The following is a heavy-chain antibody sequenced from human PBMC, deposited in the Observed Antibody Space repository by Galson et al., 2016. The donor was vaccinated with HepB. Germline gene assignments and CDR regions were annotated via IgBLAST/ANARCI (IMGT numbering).Heavy chain of an antibody. Sequence: SLRLSCAASGFTFDDHAMHWVRQAPGQGLEWVSGISWNSLIIDYAHSVKGRFTVSRDNAENSLYLQVNSLRPEDSAFYYSASDKSPYASTWIDYWGQGTLVTVSP. CDR1: GFTFDDHA. D-gene: IGHD2-2*01. J-gene: IGHJ4*02. V-gene: IGHV3-9*01. CDR3: ASDKSPYASTWIDY. CDR2: ISWNSLII.